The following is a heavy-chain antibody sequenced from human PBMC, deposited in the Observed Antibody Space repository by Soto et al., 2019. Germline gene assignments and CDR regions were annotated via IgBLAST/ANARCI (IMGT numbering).Heavy chain of an antibody. Sequence: QIQLVQSGAEVKKPGASVKVSCKASGYSFTSYGISWVRQAPGQGLEWMGWISAYNGNTNYEQKFQGRVAMTTDTSTNTAYLELRSLRSDDAAVYYCARDPPITGSLRGTPLMAVWGQGTTVIVSS. J-gene: IGHJ6*02. D-gene: IGHD1-20*01. CDR1: GYSFTSYG. CDR2: ISAYNGNT. V-gene: IGHV1-18*04. CDR3: ARDPPITGSLRGTPLMAV.